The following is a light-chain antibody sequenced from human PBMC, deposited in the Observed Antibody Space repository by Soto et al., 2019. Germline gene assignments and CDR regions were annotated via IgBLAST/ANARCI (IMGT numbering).Light chain of an antibody. CDR3: QQYNNWPLIT. Sequence: EIVLTQSPGTLSLPQGERATLSCRASQSVSSSYLAWYQQKPGQAPRLLIYGASTRATGIPARFSGSGSGTDFTLTISSLQSEDSAAYYCQQYNNWPLITFGQGTRLEI. CDR2: GAS. CDR1: QSVSSSY. V-gene: IGKV3-15*01. J-gene: IGKJ5*01.